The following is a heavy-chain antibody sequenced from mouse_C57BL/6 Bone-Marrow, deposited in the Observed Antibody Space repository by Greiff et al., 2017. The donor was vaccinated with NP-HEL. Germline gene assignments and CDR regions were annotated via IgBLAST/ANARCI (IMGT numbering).Heavy chain of an antibody. V-gene: IGHV14-2*01. CDR2: IDPEDGET. CDR3: AYYYGSSPWFAY. D-gene: IGHD1-1*01. CDR1: GFNIKDYY. Sequence: EVMLVESGAELVKPGASVKLSCTASGFNIKDYYMHWVKQRTEQGLEWIGRIDPEDGETKYAPKFQGKATITADTSSNTAYLQLSSLTSEDTAVYYCAYYYGSSPWFAYWGQGTLVTVSA. J-gene: IGHJ3*01.